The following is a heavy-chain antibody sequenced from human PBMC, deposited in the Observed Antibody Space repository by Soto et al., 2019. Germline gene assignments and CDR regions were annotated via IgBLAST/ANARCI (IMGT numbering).Heavy chain of an antibody. CDR1: GYSISSGYY. V-gene: IGHV4-38-2*01. CDR3: ARPAGYDFWSGYQSEFDY. Sequence: SETLSVTCAVSGYSISSGYYWGWIRQPPGKGLEWIGSNYHSGSTYYNPSLKSRVTISVDTSKNQFSLKLSSVTAADTAVYYCARPAGYDFWSGYQSEFDYWGQGTLVTVSS. CDR2: NYHSGST. D-gene: IGHD3-3*01. J-gene: IGHJ4*01.